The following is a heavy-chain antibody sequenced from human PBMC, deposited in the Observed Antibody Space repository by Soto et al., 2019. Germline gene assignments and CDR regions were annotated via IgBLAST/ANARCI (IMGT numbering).Heavy chain of an antibody. D-gene: IGHD4-17*01. CDR1: GGSFSGYY. J-gene: IGHJ4*02. V-gene: IGHV4-34*01. CDR2: INHSGST. CDR3: VRGPHTGYFDY. Sequence: KPSETLSLTXAVYGGSFSGYYWSWIRQPPGKGLEWIGEINHSGSTNYNPSLKSRVTISVDTSKNQFSLKLSSVTAADTAVYYCVRGPHTGYFDYWGQGTLVTVSS.